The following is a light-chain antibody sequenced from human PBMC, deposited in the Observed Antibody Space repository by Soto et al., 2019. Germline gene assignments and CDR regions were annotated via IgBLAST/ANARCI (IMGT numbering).Light chain of an antibody. CDR1: QNINRW. V-gene: IGKV1-5*01. CDR2: DAS. Sequence: DIQMTQSPSTLSASVGDRVTITCRASQNINRWLAWYRQKPGKAPELLIYDASSLKDGVPSRFSGSGSGTDFTFTISSLQPDDFATYFCQQYNNYLWTFGQGTKVEI. J-gene: IGKJ1*01. CDR3: QQYNNYLWT.